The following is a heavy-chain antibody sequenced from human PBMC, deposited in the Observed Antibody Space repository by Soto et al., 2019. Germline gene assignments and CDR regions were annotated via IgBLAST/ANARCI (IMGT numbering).Heavy chain of an antibody. CDR3: VRCSGGSCYYDALDI. V-gene: IGHV3-33*01. D-gene: IGHD2-15*01. CDR2: IWYDGRNK. Sequence: QVQLVESGGGVVQPGRSLRLSCTASGFTFSNYGMHWVRQAPGKGLEWVAVIWYDGRNKHYADSVMGRFTISRDNSKNALVLQMNSLRAEDTAVYYCVRCSGGSCYYDALDIWGQGTMVTVSS. CDR1: GFTFSNYG. J-gene: IGHJ3*02.